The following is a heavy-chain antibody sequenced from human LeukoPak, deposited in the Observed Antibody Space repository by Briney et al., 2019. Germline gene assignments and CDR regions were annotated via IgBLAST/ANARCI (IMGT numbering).Heavy chain of an antibody. CDR3: ANHLEYCSTGSCSFFDY. Sequence: GGSLRLSCAASGFTFSTYWMHWVRQAPGKGLVWVSRFNSDGRSTYYADSVKGRFTISRDNSKSILYLQMNSLRADDTAVYYCANHLEYCSTGSCSFFDYWGQGTLVTVSS. J-gene: IGHJ4*02. CDR1: GFTFSTYW. CDR2: FNSDGRST. V-gene: IGHV3-74*01. D-gene: IGHD2-15*01.